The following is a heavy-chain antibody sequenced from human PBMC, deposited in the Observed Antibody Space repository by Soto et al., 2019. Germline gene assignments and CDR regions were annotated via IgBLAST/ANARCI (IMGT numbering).Heavy chain of an antibody. Sequence: PSETLSLTCNVSGTSTTAYYWTWIRQPPGKALEWIGYISYRGSAKYNPSLKGRVAISLDTSRNQFSLKLTPVTASDTAIYFCARDPELHGLDYWGQGTLVTV. CDR2: ISYRGSA. J-gene: IGHJ4*02. D-gene: IGHD2-21*01. CDR3: ARDPELHGLDY. V-gene: IGHV4-59*12. CDR1: GTSTTAYY.